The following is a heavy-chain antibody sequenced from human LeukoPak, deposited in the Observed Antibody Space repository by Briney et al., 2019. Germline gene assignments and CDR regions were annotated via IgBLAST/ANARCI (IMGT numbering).Heavy chain of an antibody. D-gene: IGHD3-22*01. CDR2: LYDRGST. CDR3: ARGSGRYYPID. Sequence: SETLSLTCTLSGGSYSVDFWSWIRQPPGKGLEWIGYLYDRGSTDYHPSLKSRVTISVDMSKNQLSLKLKSVTAADTAIYYCARGSGRYYPIDWGQGALVTVSS. J-gene: IGHJ4*02. CDR1: GGSYSVDF. V-gene: IGHV4-59*01.